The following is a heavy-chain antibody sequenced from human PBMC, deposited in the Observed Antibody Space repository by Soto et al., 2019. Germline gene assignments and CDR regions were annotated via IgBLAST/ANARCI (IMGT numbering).Heavy chain of an antibody. J-gene: IGHJ5*02. CDR3: ARSYYDSTGFAVDP. Sequence: QMQLQASGPGLVKPSETLSLTCNVSGASVSHGYWSWIRQPPGKGLEWIGFMYFGGSFNYNPSLTSRATLSVETSTNQFAMKLTSVTASDTAVYYCARSYYDSTGFAVDPWGQGTLVTVSS. CDR2: MYFGGSF. D-gene: IGHD3-22*01. CDR1: GASVSHGY. V-gene: IGHV4-59*02.